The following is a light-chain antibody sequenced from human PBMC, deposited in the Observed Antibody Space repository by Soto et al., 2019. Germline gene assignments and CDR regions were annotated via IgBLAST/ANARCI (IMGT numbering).Light chain of an antibody. V-gene: IGKV3-20*01. Sequence: EIVLTQSPGTLSLSPGERATLSCRASXXVXSSFLAWYQQKPGQAPRLFFYGASSRATGIPDRFSGSGSGTDFTLTISRLEPEDFAVYYCQQYGTSPLTFGGGTKVEIK. CDR3: QQYGTSPLT. CDR2: GAS. CDR1: XXVXSSF. J-gene: IGKJ4*01.